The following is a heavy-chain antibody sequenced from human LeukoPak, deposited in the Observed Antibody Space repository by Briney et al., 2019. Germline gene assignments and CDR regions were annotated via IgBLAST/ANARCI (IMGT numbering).Heavy chain of an antibody. J-gene: IGHJ4*02. CDR1: GFTFNSYW. Sequence: GGSLRLSCAASGFTFNSYWMSWVRQAPGKGLEWVANIKQDGSEKYYVDSVKGRSTISRDNAKNSLYLQMNSLRAEDTAVYYCALSRTLDYWGQGTLVTVSS. CDR2: IKQDGSEK. V-gene: IGHV3-7*01. CDR3: ALSRTLDY.